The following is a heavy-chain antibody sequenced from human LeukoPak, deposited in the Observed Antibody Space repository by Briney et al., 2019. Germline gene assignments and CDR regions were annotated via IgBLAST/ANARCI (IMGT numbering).Heavy chain of an antibody. V-gene: IGHV3-23*01. Sequence: GGSLRLSCAVSGFTFSSYSMNWVRQAPGKGLEWVSGVTGSGGSTYYADSVKGRFTISRDNSKNTLYLQMNSLRAEDTAVYYCAKKSVAAIPPIYWGQGTLVTVSS. CDR3: AKKSVAAIPPIY. J-gene: IGHJ4*02. CDR2: VTGSGGST. CDR1: GFTFSSYS. D-gene: IGHD2-21*02.